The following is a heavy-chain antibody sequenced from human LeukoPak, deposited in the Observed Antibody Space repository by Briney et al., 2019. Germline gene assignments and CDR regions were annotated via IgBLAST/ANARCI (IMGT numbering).Heavy chain of an antibody. Sequence: GRSLRLSCAASGFTFSSYAMHWVRQAPGKGLEWVAVISYDGSNKYYADSVKGRFTISRDNSKNTLYLQVNSLRAEDTAVYYCAKGLYHYYGSGSYTLEYWGQGTQVTVSS. J-gene: IGHJ4*02. CDR1: GFTFSSYA. V-gene: IGHV3-30-3*01. CDR3: AKGLYHYYGSGSYTLEY. CDR2: ISYDGSNK. D-gene: IGHD3-10*01.